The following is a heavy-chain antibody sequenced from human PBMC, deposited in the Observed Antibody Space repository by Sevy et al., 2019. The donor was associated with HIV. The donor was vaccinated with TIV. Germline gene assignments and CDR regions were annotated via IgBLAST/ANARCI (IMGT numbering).Heavy chain of an antibody. J-gene: IGHJ4*02. CDR3: ATTMDYYEISGCPFDY. D-gene: IGHD3-22*01. Sequence: ASVKVSCKVSGYTLTKLSMHWVRQAPGKGLEWMGSFDPEDGETLYAQKLQGRVIMNEDTSTDTAYMEVNSLRSEDMAVYYCATTMDYYEISGCPFDYWGQGTLVTVSS. CDR1: GYTLTKLS. V-gene: IGHV1-24*01. CDR2: FDPEDGET.